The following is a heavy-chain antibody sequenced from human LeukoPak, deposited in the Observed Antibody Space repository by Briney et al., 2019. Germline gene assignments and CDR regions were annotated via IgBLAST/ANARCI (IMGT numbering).Heavy chain of an antibody. CDR3: ARKRYDDPYFFDY. CDR1: GFTLSSYA. Sequence: LRLSCAASGFTLSSYAMSWVRQPPGKGLEWIGYIYYSGTTYYNPSLRSRVTLSVDTSKNQFSLRLNSVTAADTAVYYCARKRYDDPYFFDYWGQGTLVTVSS. V-gene: IGHV4-30-4*08. J-gene: IGHJ4*02. D-gene: IGHD3-22*01. CDR2: IYYSGTT.